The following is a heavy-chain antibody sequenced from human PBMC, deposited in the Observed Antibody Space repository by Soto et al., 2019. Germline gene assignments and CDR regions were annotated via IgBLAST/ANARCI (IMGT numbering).Heavy chain of an antibody. V-gene: IGHV3-74*01. CDR1: GFTFSYYW. CDR3: ARGDRGAFDL. J-gene: IGHJ3*01. Sequence: EVQLVESGGGLVQPGESLRLSCAASGFTFSYYWMHWVRQAPGKGLVWVSRIHSDGSDTTYADSVKGRLTISRDNARNTLDLQMNSLRAEDTAVYYCARGDRGAFDLWGQGTVVSVSS. D-gene: IGHD1-26*01. CDR2: IHSDGSDT.